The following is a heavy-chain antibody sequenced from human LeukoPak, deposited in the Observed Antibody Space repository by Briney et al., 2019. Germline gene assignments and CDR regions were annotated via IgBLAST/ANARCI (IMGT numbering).Heavy chain of an antibody. D-gene: IGHD6-13*01. V-gene: IGHV4-39*07. J-gene: IGHJ6*03. Sequence: RASETLSLTCTVSGGSISSSSYYWGWIRQPPGKGLEWIGSIYYSGSTYYNPSLKSRVTISVDTSKNQFSLKLSSVTAADTAVYYCARSEYSSSWEPMDVWGKGTTVTVSS. CDR1: GGSISSSSYY. CDR2: IYYSGST. CDR3: ARSEYSSSWEPMDV.